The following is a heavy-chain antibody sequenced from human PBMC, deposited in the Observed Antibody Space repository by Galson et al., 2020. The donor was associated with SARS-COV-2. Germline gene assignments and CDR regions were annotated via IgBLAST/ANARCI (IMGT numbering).Heavy chain of an antibody. Sequence: GGSLRLSCAAYGFTFSYYAMSWVRQAPGTGLEWVSAISDSGGPTYYADSVAGRFTIYRDNSKHTLDLQMNSLRAEDTAICYCAKWPWERYYVGSGSVYFDYWGQGTLVTGSS. D-gene: IGHD3-10*01. CDR1: GFTFSYYA. J-gene: IGHJ4*02. CDR3: AKWPWERYYVGSGSVYFDY. CDR2: ISDSGGPT. V-gene: IGHV3-23*01.